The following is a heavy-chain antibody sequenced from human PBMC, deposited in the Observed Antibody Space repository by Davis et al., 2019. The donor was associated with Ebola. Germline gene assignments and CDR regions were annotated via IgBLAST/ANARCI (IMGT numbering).Heavy chain of an antibody. D-gene: IGHD5-18*01. CDR2: IYPGDSDT. Sequence: PGGSLRLSCKGSGYSFTSYWIGWVRQMPGKGLEWMGIIYPGDSDTRYSPSFQGQVTISADKSISTAYLQWSSLKASDTAMYYCARQQYSYGNYYYYGMDVWGQGTTVTVSS. V-gene: IGHV5-51*01. CDR3: ARQQYSYGNYYYYGMDV. CDR1: GYSFTSYW. J-gene: IGHJ6*02.